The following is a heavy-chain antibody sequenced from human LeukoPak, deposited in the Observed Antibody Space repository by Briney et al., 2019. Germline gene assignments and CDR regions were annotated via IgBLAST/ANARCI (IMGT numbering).Heavy chain of an antibody. V-gene: IGHV4-59*01. CDR1: GGSISSYY. D-gene: IGHD3-16*01. CDR2: IYYSGST. J-gene: IGHJ4*02. Sequence: SETLSLTCTVSGGSISSYYWSWVRQPPGKGLEWIGYIYYSGSTNYNPSLKSRVTISVDTSKNQFSLKLSSVTAADTAVYCCARVGPYTAFDYWGQGTLVTVSS. CDR3: ARVGPYTAFDY.